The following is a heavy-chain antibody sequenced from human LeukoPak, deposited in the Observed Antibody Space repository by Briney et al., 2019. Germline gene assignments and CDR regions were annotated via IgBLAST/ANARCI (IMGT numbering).Heavy chain of an antibody. V-gene: IGHV3-7*01. D-gene: IGHD6-19*01. CDR3: VKQAGVY. CDR1: GFTISNLW. Sequence: GGSLRPSCAASGFTISNLWMTWVRQAPGKGLECVANIKGDGSEKNYVDSVKGRFTISRDDAKNSLYLQMNSLRAEDTAVYYCVKQAGVYWGQGTLVTVSS. J-gene: IGHJ4*02. CDR2: IKGDGSEK.